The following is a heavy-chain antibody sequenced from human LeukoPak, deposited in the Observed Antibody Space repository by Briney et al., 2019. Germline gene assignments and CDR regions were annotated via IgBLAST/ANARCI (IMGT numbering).Heavy chain of an antibody. J-gene: IGHJ4*02. CDR2: INADSGKT. CDR1: GYTFTNYA. V-gene: IGHV1-3*01. D-gene: IGHD1-26*01. Sequence: ASVKVSCKTSGYTFTNYAIHWVRQAPGQRLEWMGWINADSGKTRFSQKFQGRVTMTEDTSTDTAYMELSSLRSEDTAVYYCATGALVGATNGWQYPYDYWGQGTLVTVSS. CDR3: ATGALVGATNGWQYPYDY.